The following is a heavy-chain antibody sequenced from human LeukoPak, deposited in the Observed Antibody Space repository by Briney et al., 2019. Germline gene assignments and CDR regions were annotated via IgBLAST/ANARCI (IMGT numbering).Heavy chain of an antibody. Sequence: SETLSLTCTVSGDSTSSGPYYWSWIRQPAGKGLEWIGRIYSGGSTSYNPSLKSRVTISVGTSKNQFSLKLSSVTAADTAIYYCAREGSIYYYDSSGYLGYWGQGTLVTVSS. CDR1: GDSTSSGPYY. CDR3: AREGSIYYYDSSGYLGY. J-gene: IGHJ4*02. D-gene: IGHD3-22*01. CDR2: IYSGGST. V-gene: IGHV4-61*02.